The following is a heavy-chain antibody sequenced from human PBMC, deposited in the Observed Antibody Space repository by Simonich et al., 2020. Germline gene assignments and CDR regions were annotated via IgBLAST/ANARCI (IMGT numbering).Heavy chain of an antibody. Sequence: EVQLVESGGGLVQPGGSLRLSCAASGFTFSSYWMSWVRQAPGNGLEWVANIKQDGNEKYYVDSVKGRFTISRDNAKNSLYLQMNSLRAEDTAVYYCARFRGRYFDWLFDYWGQGTLVTVSS. J-gene: IGHJ4*02. CDR3: ARFRGRYFDWLFDY. D-gene: IGHD3-9*01. CDR1: GFTFSSYW. CDR2: IKQDGNEK. V-gene: IGHV3-7*01.